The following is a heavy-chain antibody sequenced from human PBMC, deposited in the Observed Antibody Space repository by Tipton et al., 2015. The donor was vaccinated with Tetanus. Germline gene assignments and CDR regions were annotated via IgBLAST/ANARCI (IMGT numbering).Heavy chain of an antibody. D-gene: IGHD4-23*01. Sequence: LRLSCTVSGGSISSFHWSWIRQAPGKGLEWIGNVYYTGNTNYNPSLKSRVTISTDPTRKQFSLNLRSVTTADAAVYYCAGLPLGGGYSAHHYFLHWGPGTLVTVSS. V-gene: IGHV4-59*01. CDR1: GGSISSFH. CDR3: AGLPLGGGYSAHHYFLH. CDR2: VYYTGNT. J-gene: IGHJ4*02.